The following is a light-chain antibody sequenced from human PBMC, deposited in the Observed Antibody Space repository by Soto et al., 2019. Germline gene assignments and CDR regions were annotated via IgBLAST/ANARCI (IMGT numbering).Light chain of an antibody. Sequence: EIVLTQSPATLSLSPGERATLSCRASQSVGRYFAWYQQKPGQAPRLLIYDASSRATGIPARFSGSGSGTDFTLTISSLEPEDFAVYYCQQRSSLPLTFGQGTRVEMK. CDR2: DAS. V-gene: IGKV3-11*01. CDR3: QQRSSLPLT. J-gene: IGKJ1*01. CDR1: QSVGRY.